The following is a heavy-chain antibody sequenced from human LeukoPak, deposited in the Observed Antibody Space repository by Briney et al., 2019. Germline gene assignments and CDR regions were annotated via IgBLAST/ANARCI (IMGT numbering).Heavy chain of an antibody. D-gene: IGHD3-10*01. V-gene: IGHV5-51*01. Sequence: GESLKISCKGSGYRFTNYWIGWVRQLPGKGLEWMGIIYPGDSDTRYSPSFQGQVTISADKSISTAYLQWSSLKASDTAMYYCARRFTNTYYYGSGSYYSDAFDIWGQGTMVTVSS. CDR2: IYPGDSDT. CDR1: GYRFTNYW. CDR3: ARRFTNTYYYGSGSYYSDAFDI. J-gene: IGHJ3*02.